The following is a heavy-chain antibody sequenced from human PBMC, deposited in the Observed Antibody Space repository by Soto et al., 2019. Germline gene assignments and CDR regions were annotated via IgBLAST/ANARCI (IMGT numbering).Heavy chain of an antibody. CDR2: IYDSGST. D-gene: IGHD2-21*02. Sequence: SETLSLTCAVSGGSLSNYYWGWIRQPPGKGLEWIGYIYDSGSTNYNPSLKSRVTISIDTSKNQFSLKLTSVTAADTAVYYCARVGEDRVVTGNWYFDLWGRGSLVTVSS. J-gene: IGHJ2*01. V-gene: IGHV4-59*01. CDR1: GGSLSNYY. CDR3: ARVGEDRVVTGNWYFDL.